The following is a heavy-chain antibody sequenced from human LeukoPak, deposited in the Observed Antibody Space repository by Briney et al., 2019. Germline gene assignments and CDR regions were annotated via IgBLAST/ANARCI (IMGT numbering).Heavy chain of an antibody. CDR2: INPSGTIT. Sequence: ASVKVSCKASGFTFSSYWMHWVRQAPGQGLEWLGLINPSGTITVFARKYQGRATVTRDTSAHTVYMELNNLTSEDTAVYYCVREDNSPYKNFDHWGQGTLVTVSS. CDR3: VREDNSPYKNFDH. D-gene: IGHD1-1*01. CDR1: GFTFSSYW. V-gene: IGHV1-46*01. J-gene: IGHJ4*02.